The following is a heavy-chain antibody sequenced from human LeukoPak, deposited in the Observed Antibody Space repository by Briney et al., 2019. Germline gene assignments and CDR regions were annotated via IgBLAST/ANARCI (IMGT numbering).Heavy chain of an antibody. CDR3: ARAGPVDRGSWFDP. Sequence: SETLSLTCTVSRGSISSYYWSWIRQPAGKGLEWIGRIYTSGSTNYNPSLKSRVTMSVDTSKNQFSLKLSSVTAADTAVYCCARAGPVDRGSWFDPWGQGTLVTVSS. J-gene: IGHJ5*02. CDR1: RGSISSYY. CDR2: IYTSGST. V-gene: IGHV4-4*07. D-gene: IGHD1-26*01.